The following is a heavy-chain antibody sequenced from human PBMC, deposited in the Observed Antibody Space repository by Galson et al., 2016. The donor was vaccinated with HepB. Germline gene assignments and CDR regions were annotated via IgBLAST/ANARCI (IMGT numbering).Heavy chain of an antibody. CDR3: ATTRLLDN. V-gene: IGHV3-11*01. Sequence: SLRLSCAASGFTFSDYYMSWVRQPPGKGLGYIAYIDSSRTITYYADSVTGRFTISRDNAKRSLYLQMSGLRPNDTAFYYFATTRLLDNWGQGILVTVSA. CDR1: GFTFSDYY. J-gene: IGHJ4*02. CDR2: IDSSRTIT.